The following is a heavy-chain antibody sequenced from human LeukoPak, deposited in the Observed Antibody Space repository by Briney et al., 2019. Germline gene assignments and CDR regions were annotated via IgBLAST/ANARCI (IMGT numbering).Heavy chain of an antibody. CDR2: MNPNSGNT. V-gene: IGHV1-8*01. D-gene: IGHD1-1*01. CDR3: ARAANWHDDDWFDP. CDR1: GYTFTSYY. Sequence: ASVKVSCKASGYTFTSYYINWVRQATGQGPEWMGWMNPNSGNTDYAQRFQGRVTMTRNTSISIAYMELSSLRSEDTAAYYCARAANWHDDDWFDPWGQGTLVTVSS. J-gene: IGHJ5*02.